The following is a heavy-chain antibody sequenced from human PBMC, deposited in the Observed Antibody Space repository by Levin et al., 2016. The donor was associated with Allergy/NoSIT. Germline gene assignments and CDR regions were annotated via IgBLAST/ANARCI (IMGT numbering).Heavy chain of an antibody. CDR3: AKDKGDFDWLQYFFDH. CDR1: GFTFSSYA. CDR2: LSGRGGSR. Sequence: GGSLRLSCTASGFTFSSYAMAWVRQAPGKGLEWVSGLSGRGGSRYYADSVKGRFTISRDNSKNTLYLQMNSLRAEDTAVYYCAKDKGDFDWLQYFFDHWGQGILVTVSP. D-gene: IGHD5-24*01. J-gene: IGHJ4*02. V-gene: IGHV3-23*01.